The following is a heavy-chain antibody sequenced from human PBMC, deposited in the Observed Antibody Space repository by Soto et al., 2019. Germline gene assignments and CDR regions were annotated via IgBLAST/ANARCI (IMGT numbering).Heavy chain of an antibody. D-gene: IGHD3-9*01. Sequence: QVQLVQSGAEVKKPGASVKVSCKASGYTFTSYGISWVRQAPGQGLEWMGWISAYNGNTNYAQKLQGRVTMTTDTSTSRAYMELRSMRSDDTGVYYCARTTYYDILTGYYRGNYGMDVWGQGTTVTVSS. CDR1: GYTFTSYG. CDR2: ISAYNGNT. CDR3: ARTTYYDILTGYYRGNYGMDV. J-gene: IGHJ6*02. V-gene: IGHV1-18*01.